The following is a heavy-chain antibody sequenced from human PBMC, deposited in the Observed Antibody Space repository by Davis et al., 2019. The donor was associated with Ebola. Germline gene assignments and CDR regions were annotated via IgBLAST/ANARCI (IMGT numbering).Heavy chain of an antibody. CDR2: MNPNSGNT. Sequence: ASVKDSCKASGYTFTSYDINWVRQATGQGFEWMGWMNPNSGNTGYAQKFQGRVTMTRNTSISTVYMELSSLRSEDTAVYYCARDVNYYDSSGYYSFGYWGQGTLVTVSS. V-gene: IGHV1-8*01. CDR1: GYTFTSYD. CDR3: ARDVNYYDSSGYYSFGY. D-gene: IGHD3-22*01. J-gene: IGHJ4*02.